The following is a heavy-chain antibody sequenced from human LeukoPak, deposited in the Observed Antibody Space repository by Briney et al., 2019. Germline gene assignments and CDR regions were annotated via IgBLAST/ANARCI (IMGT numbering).Heavy chain of an antibody. Sequence: GGSLRLSCAASGFTFSSYEMNWVRQAPGKGLEWVSYISSSGSTIYYADSVKGRFTISRDNAKNSLYLQMNSLRAEDTAVYYCARAYDFWSGYHYWGQGTLVTVSS. J-gene: IGHJ4*02. V-gene: IGHV3-48*03. CDR3: ARAYDFWSGYHY. CDR2: ISSSGSTI. D-gene: IGHD3-3*01. CDR1: GFTFSSYE.